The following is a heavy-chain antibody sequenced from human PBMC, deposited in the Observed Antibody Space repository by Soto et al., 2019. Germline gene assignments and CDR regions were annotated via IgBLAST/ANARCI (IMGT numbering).Heavy chain of an antibody. D-gene: IGHD3-10*01. CDR2: ISYSGST. J-gene: IGHJ4*02. CDR1: GGSISSTTYF. CDR3: ARHYYGSGSYLPTFEY. V-gene: IGHV4-39*01. Sequence: SEALYRNSTVSGGSISSTTYFWGWIRQPPGKGLEWIGSISYSGSTFYNPSLKSRVTISVETSKNQFSLKLSSMTAADTAVYYCARHYYGSGSYLPTFEYWGQGTVVTVSS.